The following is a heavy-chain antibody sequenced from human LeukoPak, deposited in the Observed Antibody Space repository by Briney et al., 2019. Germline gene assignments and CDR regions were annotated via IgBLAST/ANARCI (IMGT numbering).Heavy chain of an antibody. V-gene: IGHV4-39*02. J-gene: IGHJ5*02. CDR2: IYYSGST. CDR1: GGSISSSSYY. CDR3: ARDPAGARWWFDP. Sequence: SETLSLTCTDSGGSISSSSYYWGWIRQPPGKGLEWIGSIYYSGSTYNNPSLKSRVTMSVDTSKNQFSLRLSSVTAADTAVYYCARDPAGARWWFDPWGQGTLVTVSS. D-gene: IGHD4-23*01.